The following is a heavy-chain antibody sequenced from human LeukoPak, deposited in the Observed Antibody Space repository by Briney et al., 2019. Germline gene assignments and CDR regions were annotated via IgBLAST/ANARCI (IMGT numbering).Heavy chain of an antibody. CDR3: AKATARYCSSTICYLNY. CDR2: ISGSGDST. D-gene: IGHD2-2*01. Sequence: PGGSLRLSCAASGFTFSSYAMNWVRQAPGKGLEWVSTISGSGDSTYYADSVKGRFTISRDNSKNTLYLQMNSLRAEDTALYYCAKATARYCSSTICYLNYWGQGTLVTVSS. CDR1: GFTFSSYA. J-gene: IGHJ4*02. V-gene: IGHV3-23*01.